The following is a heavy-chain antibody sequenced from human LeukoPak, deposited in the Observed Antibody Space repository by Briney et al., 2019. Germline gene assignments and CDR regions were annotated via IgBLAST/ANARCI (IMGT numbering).Heavy chain of an antibody. V-gene: IGHV3-33*06. J-gene: IGHJ3*02. D-gene: IGHD3-10*01. Sequence: GGSLRLSCAASGFTFSSYGMHWVRQAPGKGLEWVAVIWYDGSNKYYADSVKGRFTISRDNSKNTLYLQMNSLRAEDTAVYYCAKAIGESTANDAFDIWGQATMVTVSS. CDR1: GFTFSSYG. CDR3: AKAIGESTANDAFDI. CDR2: IWYDGSNK.